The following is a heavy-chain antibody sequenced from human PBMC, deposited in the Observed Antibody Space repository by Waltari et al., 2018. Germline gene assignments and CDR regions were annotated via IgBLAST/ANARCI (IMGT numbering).Heavy chain of an antibody. CDR1: GYTFTSYA. J-gene: IGHJ4*02. Sequence: QVQLVQSGAEVKKPGASVKVSCKASGYTFTSYAMHWVRQAHGQRLEWMGWINAGNGNTKYPQKFQGRVTITRDTPASTAYMELSSLRSEDTAVYYCARSVGATYFDYWGQGTLVTVSS. CDR2: INAGNGNT. D-gene: IGHD1-26*01. V-gene: IGHV1-3*01. CDR3: ARSVGATYFDY.